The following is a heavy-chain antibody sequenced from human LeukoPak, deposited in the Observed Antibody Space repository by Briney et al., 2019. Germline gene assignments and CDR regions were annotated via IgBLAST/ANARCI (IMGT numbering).Heavy chain of an antibody. CDR1: GFTFDHHS. D-gene: IGHD2-21*01. J-gene: IGHJ4*02. Sequence: GGSLRLSCATSGFTFDHHSMHWVRQPPGKGLEWVSLITWDSSRTHYSGSVEGPFTISRDNSKSSLYLQMDSLRTEDTALYYCAKNNAGGDYYHRWGQGTLVTVS. CDR2: ITWDSSRT. V-gene: IGHV3-43*01. CDR3: AKNNAGGDYYHR.